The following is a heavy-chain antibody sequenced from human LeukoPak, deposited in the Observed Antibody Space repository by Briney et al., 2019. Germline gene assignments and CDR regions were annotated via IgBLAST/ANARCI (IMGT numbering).Heavy chain of an antibody. V-gene: IGHV4-30-2*01. CDR2: FLHTGST. Sequence: RTSETLSLTCAVSGGSISSAGYSWSWIRQPPGGGLEWIGFFLHTGSTDYNPSLKSRVTISGDRSKNQFSLNLSSVTAADTAVYYCARESGGYITWSSKPRYLYYGMDVWGQGTTVTVSS. CDR1: GGSISSAGYS. CDR3: ARESGGYITWSSKPRYLYYGMDV. D-gene: IGHD6-13*01. J-gene: IGHJ6*02.